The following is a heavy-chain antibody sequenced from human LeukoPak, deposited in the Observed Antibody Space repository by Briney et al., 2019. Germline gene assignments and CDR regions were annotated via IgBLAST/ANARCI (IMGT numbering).Heavy chain of an antibody. Sequence: GGSLRLSCAASGFAFSDYAIHWVRQAPGKGLEWVAVISDDGTDTYYAGSVEGRFSISRDNSKSTVFLRMNSLRGEDTAVYYCGPIDSWGQGTLVTVSS. CDR2: ISDDGTDT. CDR1: GFAFSDYA. V-gene: IGHV3-30-3*01. CDR3: GPIDS. J-gene: IGHJ4*02.